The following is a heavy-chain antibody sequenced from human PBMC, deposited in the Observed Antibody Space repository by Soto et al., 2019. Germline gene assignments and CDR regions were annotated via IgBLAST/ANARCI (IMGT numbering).Heavy chain of an antibody. D-gene: IGHD3-10*01. J-gene: IGHJ6*03. Sequence: QVQLVQSGAEVKKPGASVKVSCKASGYTFSSYDINWVRQATGQGLEWMVWMNPNSGDTNYPQKFQGRVTMTRNTSIATAYMELSSLRSEDTAVYYCARGLKFTTPLVRGVNPYYYYYMDVWGEGTTVTVSS. CDR1: GYTFSSYD. CDR2: MNPNSGDT. CDR3: ARGLKFTTPLVRGVNPYYYYYMDV. V-gene: IGHV1-8*01.